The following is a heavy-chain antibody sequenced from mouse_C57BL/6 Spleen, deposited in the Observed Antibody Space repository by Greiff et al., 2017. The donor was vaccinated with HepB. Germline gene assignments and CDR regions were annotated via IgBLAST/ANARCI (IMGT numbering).Heavy chain of an antibody. J-gene: IGHJ1*03. CDR2: ISYDGSN. D-gene: IGHD2-5*01. V-gene: IGHV3-6*01. Sequence: EVKLQQSGPGLVKPSQSLSLTCSVTGYSITSGYYWNWIRQFPGNKLEWMGYISYDGSNNYNPSLKNRISITRDTSKNQFFLKLNSVTTEDTATYYCAREENYSNYDWYFDVWGTGTTVTVSS. CDR3: AREENYSNYDWYFDV. CDR1: GYSITSGYY.